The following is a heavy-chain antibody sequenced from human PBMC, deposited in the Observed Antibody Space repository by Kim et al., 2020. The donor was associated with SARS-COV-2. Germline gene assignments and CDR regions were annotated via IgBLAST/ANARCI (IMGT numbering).Heavy chain of an antibody. CDR1: GDSVSSNSAA. V-gene: IGHV6-1*01. CDR3: ARAAGSRGSGMDV. Sequence: SQTLSLTCAISGDSVSSNSAAWNLIRQSPSRGLEWLGRTYYRSKWYNDYAVSVKSRITINPDTSKNQFSLQLNSVTPEDTAVYYCARAAGSRGSGMDVWGQGTTVTVSS. J-gene: IGHJ6*02. D-gene: IGHD3-16*01. CDR2: TYYRSKWYN.